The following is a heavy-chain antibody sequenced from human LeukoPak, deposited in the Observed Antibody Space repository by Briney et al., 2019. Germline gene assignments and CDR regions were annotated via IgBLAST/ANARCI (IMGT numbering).Heavy chain of an antibody. CDR2: ISSSGSTI. J-gene: IGHJ4*02. V-gene: IGHV3-48*03. CDR3: ARRDYSLYYFDY. Sequence: GGSLRLSCAASGFTFSSYEMNWVRQAPGKGLEWVSYISSSGSTIYYADSVKGRFTISRDNAKNSLYLQMNSLIAEDTAVYYCARRDYSLYYFDYWGQGTLVTVSS. CDR1: GFTFSSYE. D-gene: IGHD4-11*01.